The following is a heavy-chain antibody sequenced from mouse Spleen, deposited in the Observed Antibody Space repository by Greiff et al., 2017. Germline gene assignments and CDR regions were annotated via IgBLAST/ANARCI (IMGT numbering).Heavy chain of an antibody. J-gene: IGHJ2*01. CDR3: ARSNVDYFDY. CDR1: GYSFTGYY. V-gene: IGHV1-42*01. Sequence: VQLKQSGPELVKPGASVKISCKASGYSFTGYYMNWVKQSPEKSLEWIGEINPSTGGTTYNQKFKAKATLTVDKSSSTAYMQLKSLTSEDSAVYYRARSNVDYFDYWGQGTTLTVSS. CDR2: INPSTGGT.